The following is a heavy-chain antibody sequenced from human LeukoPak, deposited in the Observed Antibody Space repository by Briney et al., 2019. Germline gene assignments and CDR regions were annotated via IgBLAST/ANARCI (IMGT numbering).Heavy chain of an antibody. CDR2: IYTSGST. CDR3: ARAGNAVAGTVFNY. V-gene: IGHV4-61*02. CDR1: GGSISSGSYY. J-gene: IGHJ4*02. D-gene: IGHD6-19*01. Sequence: SQTLPLTCTVSGGSISSGSYYWSWIRQPAGKGLEWIGRIYTSGSTIYNPSLKSRVTISVDTSKNQFSLKLSSVTAADTAVYYCARAGNAVAGTVFNYWGQGTLVTVSS.